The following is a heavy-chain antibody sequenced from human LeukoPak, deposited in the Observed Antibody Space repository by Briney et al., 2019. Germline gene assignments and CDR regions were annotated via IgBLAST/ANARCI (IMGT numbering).Heavy chain of an antibody. CDR2: INPNSGGT. Sequence: ASVKVSCKASGYTFTGYYMHWVRQAPGQGLEWMGWINPNSGGTNYAQKFQGRVTMTRDTSISTAYMELSRLRSDDTAVYYCARESVQYYYGSSGYHKNNWFDPWGQGTLVTVSS. V-gene: IGHV1-2*02. J-gene: IGHJ5*02. D-gene: IGHD3-22*01. CDR1: GYTFTGYY. CDR3: ARESVQYYYGSSGYHKNNWFDP.